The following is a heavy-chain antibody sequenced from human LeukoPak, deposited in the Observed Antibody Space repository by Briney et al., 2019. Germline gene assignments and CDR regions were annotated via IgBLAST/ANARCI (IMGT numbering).Heavy chain of an antibody. CDR1: GGSFSGYY. J-gene: IGHJ4*02. CDR2: INHSGST. Sequence: SETLSLTCAVYGGSFSGYYWSWIRQPPGKGLEWIGEINHSGSTNYNPSLKSRVTISVGTSKNQFSLKLSSVTAADTAVYYCARLPQWLVRSPYFDYWGQGTLVTVSS. D-gene: IGHD6-19*01. V-gene: IGHV4-34*01. CDR3: ARLPQWLVRSPYFDY.